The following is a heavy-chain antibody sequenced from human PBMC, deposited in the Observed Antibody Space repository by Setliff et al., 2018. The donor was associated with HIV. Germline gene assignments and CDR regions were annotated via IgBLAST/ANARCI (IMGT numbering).Heavy chain of an antibody. CDR1: GYSISSGYY. J-gene: IGHJ3*02. CDR3: ARSTYYYDSSGYDAFDI. Sequence: SETLSLTCAVSGYSISSGYYWGWIRQPPGKGLEWIGSIYHSGSTYYNPSLKSRVTISVDTSKNQFSLKLSSVTAADMAVYYCARSTYYYDSSGYDAFDIWSQGTMVTVSS. D-gene: IGHD3-22*01. V-gene: IGHV4-38-2*01. CDR2: IYHSGST.